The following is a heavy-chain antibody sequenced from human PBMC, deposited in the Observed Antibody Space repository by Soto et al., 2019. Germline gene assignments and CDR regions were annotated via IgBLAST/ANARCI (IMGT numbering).Heavy chain of an antibody. Sequence: EVQLLESGGDLVQPGGSLRLSCAASGFTFNNYAMNWVRQAPGKGLEWVSVISGTGGSTYYADSVKGRFTIPRDNSKNPLYLQMNSLRAEDTAVYHCAKTTTSWYTGLFWGQGTLVTVSS. D-gene: IGHD2-2*02. J-gene: IGHJ4*02. V-gene: IGHV3-23*01. CDR3: AKTTTSWYTGLF. CDR2: ISGTGGST. CDR1: GFTFNNYA.